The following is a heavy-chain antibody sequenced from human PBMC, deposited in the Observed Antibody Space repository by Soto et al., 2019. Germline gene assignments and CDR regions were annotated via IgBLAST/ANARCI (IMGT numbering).Heavy chain of an antibody. CDR1: GGSFSGYY. J-gene: IGHJ6*03. CDR3: ARGRYNYMDV. Sequence: SETLSLTCAVYGGSFSGYYWSWIRQPPGKGLEWIGEINHSGSTNYNPSLKSRVTISVDTSKNQFSLKLSSVTAADTAVYYCARGRYNYMDVWGKGTTVTVSS. V-gene: IGHV4-34*01. CDR2: INHSGST. D-gene: IGHD1-20*01.